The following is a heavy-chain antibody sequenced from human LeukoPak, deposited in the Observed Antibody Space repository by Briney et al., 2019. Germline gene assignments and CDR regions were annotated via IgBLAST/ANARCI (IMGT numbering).Heavy chain of an antibody. Sequence: PGGSLRLSCTASGFKFDDYGMTWVRQAPGKGLVWVSRINRDGSSTSYADSVKGRFTISRDNAKNSLYLQMNSLRAEDTAVYYCARVGVVVTEIDYWGQGTLVTVSS. D-gene: IGHD2-21*02. CDR3: ARVGVVVTEIDY. CDR1: GFKFDDYG. V-gene: IGHV3-20*04. J-gene: IGHJ4*02. CDR2: INRDGSST.